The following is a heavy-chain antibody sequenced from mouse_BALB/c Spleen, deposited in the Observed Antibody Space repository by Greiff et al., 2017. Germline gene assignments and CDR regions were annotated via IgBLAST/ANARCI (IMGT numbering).Heavy chain of an antibody. Sequence: EVKLMESGGGLVQPGGSLKLSCAASGFTFSSYGMSWVRQTPDKRLELVATINSNGGSTYYPDSVKGRFTISRDNAKNTLYLQMSSLKSEDTAMYYCARDYGSSYVRAMDYWCQGTSVTVSS. J-gene: IGHJ4*01. CDR1: GFTFSSYG. CDR2: INSNGGST. V-gene: IGHV5-6-3*01. CDR3: ARDYGSSYVRAMDY. D-gene: IGHD1-1*01.